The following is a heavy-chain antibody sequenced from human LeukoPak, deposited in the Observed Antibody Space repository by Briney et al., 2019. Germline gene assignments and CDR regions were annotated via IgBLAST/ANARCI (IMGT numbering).Heavy chain of an antibody. CDR1: GGSISSSSYY. CDR3: ARILRGIAVAGKPGGWFDP. CDR2: IYYSGST. J-gene: IGHJ5*02. Sequence: SETLSLTCTVSGGSISSSSYYWGWIRQPPGKGLEWIGSIYYSGSTYYNPSLKSRVTISVDTSKNQFSLKLSSVTAADTAVYYCARILRGIAVAGKPGGWFDPWGQGTLVTVSS. D-gene: IGHD6-19*01. V-gene: IGHV4-39*07.